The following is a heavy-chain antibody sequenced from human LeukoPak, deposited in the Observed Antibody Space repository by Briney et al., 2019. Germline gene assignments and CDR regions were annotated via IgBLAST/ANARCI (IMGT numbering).Heavy chain of an antibody. CDR3: ARGSELYYYDSSGYLH. CDR1: GGTFSNYA. D-gene: IGHD3-22*01. V-gene: IGHV1-69*06. CDR2: IIPIFGTA. Sequence: GASVKVSCKASGGTFSNYAISWVRQAPGQGLEWMGGIIPIFGTANYAQKFRGRVTITAGKSTRTAYMELSSLRSEDTAVYYCARGSELYYYDSSGYLHWGQGTLVTVSS. J-gene: IGHJ4*02.